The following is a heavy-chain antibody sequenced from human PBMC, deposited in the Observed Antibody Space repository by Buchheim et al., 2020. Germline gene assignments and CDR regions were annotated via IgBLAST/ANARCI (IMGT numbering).Heavy chain of an antibody. D-gene: IGHD3-3*01. CDR1: GGSISSYY. CDR3: ARVTAEYYDFWSGYYHYFDY. V-gene: IGHV4-59*01. Sequence: QVQLQESGPGLVKPSETLSLTCTVSGGSISSYYWSWIRQPPGKGLEWIGYIYYSGSTNYNPSLKSRVTISVDTSKNQLSLKLSSVTAADTAVYYCARVTAEYYDFWSGYYHYFDYWGQGTL. J-gene: IGHJ4*02. CDR2: IYYSGST.